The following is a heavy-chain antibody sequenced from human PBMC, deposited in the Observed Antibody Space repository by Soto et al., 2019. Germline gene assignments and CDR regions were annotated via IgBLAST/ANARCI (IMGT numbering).Heavy chain of an antibody. V-gene: IGHV4-31*03. CDR3: AREASSSRAFDI. CDR1: GGSISSDGSY. J-gene: IGHJ3*02. Sequence: QVQLQQWGPGLVKPSQTLSLTCTVSGGSISSDGSYWSWIRQHPGKGLEWIGYIYYSGSTYYNPSLKSRLTISVDTSKNQFSLKLSSVTAADTAVYYCAREASSSRAFDIWGQGTMVTVSS. CDR2: IYYSGST. D-gene: IGHD6-13*01.